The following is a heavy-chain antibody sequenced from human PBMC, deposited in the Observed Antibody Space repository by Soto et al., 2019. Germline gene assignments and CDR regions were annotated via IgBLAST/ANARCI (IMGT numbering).Heavy chain of an antibody. J-gene: IGHJ6*02. CDR3: ARDWDIVILSVPIPNYNYGMDV. Sequence: PGESLRLSCAASGFTFLHYAMTWVRRAPGKGLEWVSYISSRSDTLYYADSVKGRFTISRDNAKNSVYLQVNNLRDEDPAVYYCARDWDIVILSVPIPNYNYGMDVWGQGTTVTVSS. CDR1: GFTFLHYA. V-gene: IGHV3-48*02. CDR2: ISSRSDTL. D-gene: IGHD2-15*01.